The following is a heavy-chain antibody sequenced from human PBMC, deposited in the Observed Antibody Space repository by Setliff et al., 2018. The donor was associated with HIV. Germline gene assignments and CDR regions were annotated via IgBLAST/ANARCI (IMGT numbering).Heavy chain of an antibody. D-gene: IGHD4-17*01. J-gene: IGHJ4*02. CDR3: TRRDVTTGMDS. CDR1: GVSINRTDHY. V-gene: IGHV4-39*01. Sequence: SETLSLTCSVSGVSINRTDHYWGWIRQSPGKRLEWIGSVSQGGSTYYNPSLKSRVTISVDTSKNQFSLKLSSVTAADTAVYYCTRRDVTTGMDSWGPGILVTVSS. CDR2: VSQGGST.